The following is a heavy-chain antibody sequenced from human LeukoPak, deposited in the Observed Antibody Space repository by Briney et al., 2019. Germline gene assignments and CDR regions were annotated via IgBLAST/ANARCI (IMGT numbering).Heavy chain of an antibody. J-gene: IGHJ6*03. CDR3: ARDMCSSTSCYDYYYYMDV. V-gene: IGHV4-4*07. D-gene: IGHD2-2*01. CDR1: GGSISSYY. CDR2: IYTSGST. Sequence: PSETLSLTRTVSGGSISSYYWSWIRQPAGKGLEWIGRIYTSGSTNYNPSLKSRVTMSVDTSKNQFSLELSSVTAADTAVYYCARDMCSSTSCYDYYYYMDVWGKGTTVTVSS.